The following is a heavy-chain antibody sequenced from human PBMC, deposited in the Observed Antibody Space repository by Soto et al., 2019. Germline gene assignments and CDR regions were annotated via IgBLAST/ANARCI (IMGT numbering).Heavy chain of an antibody. J-gene: IGHJ4*02. Sequence: EVQLVESGGGLVQPGGSLRLSCAASGFTFSSYAIHWVRQAPGKGLEYVSAISSNGGSTYYANSVKGRFTISRDNSKNTLYLQMGSLRAEDMAVYYCARDFLGYCSSTSCYAFGYWGQGTLVTVSS. D-gene: IGHD2-2*01. V-gene: IGHV3-64*01. CDR3: ARDFLGYCSSTSCYAFGY. CDR1: GFTFSSYA. CDR2: ISSNGGST.